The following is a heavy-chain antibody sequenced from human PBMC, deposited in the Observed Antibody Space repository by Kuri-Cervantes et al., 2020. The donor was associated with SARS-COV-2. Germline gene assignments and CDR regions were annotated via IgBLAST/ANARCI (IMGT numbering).Heavy chain of an antibody. Sequence: ESLKISCTVSGDSMSRRYWNWIRQPPGRGLEWIGYIYYSGSTNYNPSLKSRATISVDTSRNQFSLKLRSVTAADTAVYYCVRDLRIWGFDPWGQGTLVTVSS. D-gene: IGHD2/OR15-2a*01. CDR2: IYYSGST. J-gene: IGHJ5*02. CDR3: VRDLRIWGFDP. CDR1: GDSMSRRY. V-gene: IGHV4-59*11.